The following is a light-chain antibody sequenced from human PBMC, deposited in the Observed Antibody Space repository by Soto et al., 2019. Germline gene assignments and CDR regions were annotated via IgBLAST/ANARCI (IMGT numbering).Light chain of an antibody. CDR2: DAS. CDR3: QQYHNWLT. CDR1: QSVNNN. V-gene: IGKV3-15*01. J-gene: IGKJ4*01. Sequence: EIVMTQSPATLSVSPVERGTLSCRASQSVNNNLAWYQQKPGQAPRLLIYDASTRATGIPARFSGSGSGTEFTLTISSLQSEDFAVYYCQQYHNWLTFGGGTKVDI.